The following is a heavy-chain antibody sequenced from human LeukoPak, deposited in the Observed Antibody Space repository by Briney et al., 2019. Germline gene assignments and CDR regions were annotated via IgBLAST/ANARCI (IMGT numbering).Heavy chain of an antibody. CDR1: GYSFVGYG. J-gene: IGHJ5*02. V-gene: IGHV1-18*01. D-gene: IGHD4-17*01. CDR2: FNPENGNT. Sequence: ASVKVSCKASGYSFVGYGITWVRQAPGQGLEWMGWFNPENGNTNYAQKVQGRVTMTADTSTSTSYMELRSLRSDDTAVYYCARLGRWREDGDYSYNWFDPWGQEPWSPSPQ. CDR3: ARLGRWREDGDYSYNWFDP.